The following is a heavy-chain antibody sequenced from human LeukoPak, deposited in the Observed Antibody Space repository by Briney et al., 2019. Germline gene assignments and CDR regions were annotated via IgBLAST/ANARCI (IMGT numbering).Heavy chain of an antibody. CDR2: TGSSSTTI. CDR3: AKALWIVVVPAAIGNFDY. Sequence: GGSLRLSCAASGFTLSSYSMNWVRQAPGKGLEWVSYTGSSSTTIYYADSVKGRFTISRDNSKNTLYLQMNSLRAEDTAVYYCAKALWIVVVPAAIGNFDYWGQGTLVTVSS. J-gene: IGHJ4*02. D-gene: IGHD2-2*01. V-gene: IGHV3-48*01. CDR1: GFTLSSYS.